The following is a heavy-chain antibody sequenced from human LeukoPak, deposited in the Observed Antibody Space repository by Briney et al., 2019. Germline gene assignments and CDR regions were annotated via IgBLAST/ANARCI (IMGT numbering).Heavy chain of an antibody. D-gene: IGHD2-2*01. Sequence: GGSLRLSCAASGFTFSGYILDWVRQAPGKGLEWVSAISGSGGSTYYADSVKGRFTISRDNSKNTLYLQMNSLRAEDTAVYYCAPTPSDIVVVPAPYNWFDPWGQGTLVNVSS. CDR3: APTPSDIVVVPAPYNWFDP. CDR2: ISGSGGST. J-gene: IGHJ5*02. V-gene: IGHV3-23*01. CDR1: GFTFSGYI.